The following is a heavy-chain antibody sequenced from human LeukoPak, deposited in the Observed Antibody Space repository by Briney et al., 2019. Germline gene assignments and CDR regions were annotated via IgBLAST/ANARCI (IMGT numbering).Heavy chain of an antibody. CDR1: GGSISSSSYY. CDR3: ARDEDGYGY. CDR2: IYYTGNA. J-gene: IGHJ4*02. V-gene: IGHV4-39*07. D-gene: IGHD5-24*01. Sequence: SETLSLTCTVSGGSISSSSYYWGWIRQPPGKGLEWIGSIYYTGNAYYNPSLKSRVSISVDTSKNQFSLNLRSVTAADTAFCYCARDEDGYGYWGQGTLVTVSS.